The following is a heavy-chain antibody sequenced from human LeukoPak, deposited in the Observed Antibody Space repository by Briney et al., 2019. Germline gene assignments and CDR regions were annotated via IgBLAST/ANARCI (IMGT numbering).Heavy chain of an antibody. CDR1: GFAFSNYA. CDR3: ARDRAPVASFDY. J-gene: IGHJ4*02. D-gene: IGHD5-12*01. Sequence: GGSLRLSCAASGFAFSNYAMIWVRQAPGKGLEWVSSISSSSSYIYYADSVKGRFTISRDNAKNSLYLQMNSLRAEDTAVYYCARDRAPVASFDYWGQGTLVTVSS. CDR2: ISSSSSYI. V-gene: IGHV3-21*01.